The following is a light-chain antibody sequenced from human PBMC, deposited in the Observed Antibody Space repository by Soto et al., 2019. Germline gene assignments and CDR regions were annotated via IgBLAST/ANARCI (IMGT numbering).Light chain of an antibody. CDR2: DAS. Sequence: DIQMTQSPSSLSASVGDRVTITCQASQDISNYLNWYQQKPGKATKLLIYDASNLETGVPSRFSGSGCGTDFTFTISSLQPEDIATYYCQQYDNLPRWTFGQGTKLEIK. J-gene: IGKJ2*01. CDR1: QDISNY. CDR3: QQYDNLPRWT. V-gene: IGKV1-33*01.